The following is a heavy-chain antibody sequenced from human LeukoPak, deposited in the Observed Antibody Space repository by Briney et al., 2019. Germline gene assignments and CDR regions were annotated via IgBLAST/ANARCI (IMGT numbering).Heavy chain of an antibody. CDR2: IYYSGST. D-gene: IGHD1-26*01. J-gene: IGHJ3*02. Sequence: SETLSLTCTVSGGSISSYYWSWIRQPPGKGLEWIGYIYYSGSTNYNPSLKSRVTISVDTSKNQFSLKLSSVTAADTAVYYCAREVSYAGVAFGIWGQGTMVTVSS. V-gene: IGHV4-59*01. CDR3: AREVSYAGVAFGI. CDR1: GGSISSYY.